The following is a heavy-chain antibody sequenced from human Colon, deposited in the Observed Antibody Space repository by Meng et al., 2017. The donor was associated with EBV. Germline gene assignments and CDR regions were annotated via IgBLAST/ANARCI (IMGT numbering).Heavy chain of an antibody. J-gene: IGHJ4*02. Sequence: QLQRQEPGPGLVKPSEPLSLTCTVSGGSISSNGYYWDWVRQPPGKGLEWIGAIYHSGSTSYNPSLQSRVTMFVDTSKNQFSLMLTSVTATDTAVYYCARRRGGSGRDCWGQGTLVTVSS. D-gene: IGHD3-10*01. CDR2: IYHSGST. V-gene: IGHV4-39*01. CDR1: GGSISSNGYY. CDR3: ARRRGGSGRDC.